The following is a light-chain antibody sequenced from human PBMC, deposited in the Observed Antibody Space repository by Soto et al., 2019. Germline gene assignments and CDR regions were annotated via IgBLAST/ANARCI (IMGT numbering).Light chain of an antibody. V-gene: IGLV1-44*01. CDR2: SNT. J-gene: IGLJ3*02. CDR1: RSNIGTNT. CDR3: SAWDDNLNGPV. Sequence: QSVLTQPPSASGTPGQRVTMSCSGSRSNIGTNTVNWYQQLPGTAPKLLLYSNTQRPSGVPDRISGSKSGTSASLAISGLQSEDEADYYCSAWDDNLNGPVFGGGTKLTVL.